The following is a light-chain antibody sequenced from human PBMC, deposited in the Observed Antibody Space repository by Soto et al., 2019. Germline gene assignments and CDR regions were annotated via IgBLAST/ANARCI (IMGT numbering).Light chain of an antibody. Sequence: DIVMTQPPLSLSVTPGQPASISCRSSQSLLQSDGKTFLFGYLQKPGQPPHPLLYEVSNRFSGVPDRFCGSRSGTDFTLKISRVEAEDKGIDYAMQSVQPPLTFGGGTKVESK. V-gene: IGKV2D-29*01. CDR3: MQSVQPPLT. CDR1: QSLLQSDGKTF. J-gene: IGKJ4*01. CDR2: EVS.